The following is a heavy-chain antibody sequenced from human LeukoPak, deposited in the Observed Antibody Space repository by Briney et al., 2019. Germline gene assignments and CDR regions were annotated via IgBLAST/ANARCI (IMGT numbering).Heavy chain of an antibody. D-gene: IGHD5-18*01. V-gene: IGHV3-21*01. CDR1: GFTLSSYS. CDR2: ISSSSSYI. J-gene: IGHJ4*02. CDR3: VRGRYNYGSIFDY. Sequence: GGSLRLSCAVSGFTLSSYSMNWVRQAPGKGLEWASSISSSSSYIYYADSVKGRFTISRDNAKNSLYLQVNSLRAEDTAVYYCVRGRYNYGSIFDYWGQGTLVTVSS.